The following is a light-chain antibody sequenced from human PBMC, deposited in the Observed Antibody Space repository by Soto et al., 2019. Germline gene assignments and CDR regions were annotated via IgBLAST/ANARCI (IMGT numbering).Light chain of an antibody. Sequence: QSALTQPASVSGSPGQSITISCTGTSSDVGGYNYVSWYQQHPGKAPKLMIYDVSNRPSGVSNRFSGSKSDNTASLTISGLQAEDEADYYCCSYTSSSTLYVFGTGTKVTVL. J-gene: IGLJ1*01. CDR1: SSDVGGYNY. CDR2: DVS. V-gene: IGLV2-14*01. CDR3: CSYTSSSTLYV.